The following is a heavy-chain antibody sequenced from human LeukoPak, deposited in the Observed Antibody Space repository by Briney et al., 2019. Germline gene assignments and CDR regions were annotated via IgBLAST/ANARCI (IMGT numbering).Heavy chain of an antibody. V-gene: IGHV4-59*08. D-gene: IGHD3-22*01. J-gene: IGHJ4*02. Sequence: SETLSLTCTVSGGSISPYYWSWIRQPPGKGLEWIGYIYYSGSTYYNPSLKSRVTISVDTSKNQFSLKLSSVTAADTAVYYCARYYYDTSGYLHYFDYWGQGTLVTASS. CDR2: IYYSGST. CDR1: GGSISPYY. CDR3: ARYYYDTSGYLHYFDY.